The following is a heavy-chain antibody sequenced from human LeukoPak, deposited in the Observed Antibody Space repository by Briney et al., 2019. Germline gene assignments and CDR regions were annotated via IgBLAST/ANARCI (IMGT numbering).Heavy chain of an antibody. CDR1: GGSVSSGSYY. CDR2: IYYSGST. CDR3: ARWVSLSGSGWQFDY. Sequence: SETLSLTCTVSGGSVSSGSYYWSWIRQPPGKGLEWIVYIYYSGSTNYNPSIKSRVTISVDTSKNQFYLKLSSVPAADTAVYYCARWVSLSGSGWQFDYWGQGTLVTVSS. V-gene: IGHV4-61*01. J-gene: IGHJ4*02. D-gene: IGHD6-19*01.